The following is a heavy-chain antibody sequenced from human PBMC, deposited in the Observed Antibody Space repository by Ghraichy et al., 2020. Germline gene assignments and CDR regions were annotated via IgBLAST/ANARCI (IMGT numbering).Heavy chain of an antibody. D-gene: IGHD2-21*02. CDR1: GGSISSSSYY. Sequence: SETLSLTCTVSGGSISSSSYYWGWIRQPPGKGLEWIGSIYYSGSTYYNPSLKSRVTISVDTSKNQFSLKLSSVTAADTAVYYCARLTVVVTYFDYWGQGTLVTVSS. J-gene: IGHJ4*02. V-gene: IGHV4-39*01. CDR2: IYYSGST. CDR3: ARLTVVVTYFDY.